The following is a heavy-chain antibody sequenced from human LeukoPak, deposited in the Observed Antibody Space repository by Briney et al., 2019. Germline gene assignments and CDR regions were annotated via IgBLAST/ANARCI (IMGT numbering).Heavy chain of an antibody. CDR3: AKKHYFGSGSYEY. Sequence: GGSLRLSCAASGFTSSSYAMSWVRQAPGKGLEWVSAISGSGDSTYYADSVKGRFTIPRDNSKNTLYLQMNSLRAEDTAVYYCAKKHYFGSGSYEYWGQGTLVTVSS. V-gene: IGHV3-23*01. J-gene: IGHJ4*02. D-gene: IGHD3-10*01. CDR1: GFTSSSYA. CDR2: ISGSGDST.